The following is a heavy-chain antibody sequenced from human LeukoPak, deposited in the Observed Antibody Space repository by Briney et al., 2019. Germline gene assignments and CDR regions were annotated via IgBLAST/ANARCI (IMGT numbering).Heavy chain of an antibody. Sequence: GSLRLSRIGSGFTFGYFAVSWFRQAPGKGLEWAGFIRSKANGGTTEYAASVTGRFTISRDDSKSIAYLQVSSLKTEDTAVYYCTRRDGYIFDHWGQGILVTVS. V-gene: IGHV3-49*03. D-gene: IGHD5-24*01. CDR1: GFTFGYFA. J-gene: IGHJ4*02. CDR2: IRSKANGGTT. CDR3: TRRDGYIFDH.